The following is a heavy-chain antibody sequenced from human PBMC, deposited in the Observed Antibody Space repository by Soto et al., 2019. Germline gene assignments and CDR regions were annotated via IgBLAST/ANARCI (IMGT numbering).Heavy chain of an antibody. CDR3: ARGNQYYYGSGSYYNNWFDP. CDR1: GGSFSGYY. Sequence: SETLSLTCAVYGGSFSGYYWSWIRQPPGKGLEWIGEINHSGSTNYNPSLKSRVTISVDTSKNQFSLKLSSVTAADTAVYYCARGNQYYYGSGSYYNNWFDPWGKGTLVTVSS. V-gene: IGHV4-34*01. J-gene: IGHJ5*02. D-gene: IGHD3-10*01. CDR2: INHSGST.